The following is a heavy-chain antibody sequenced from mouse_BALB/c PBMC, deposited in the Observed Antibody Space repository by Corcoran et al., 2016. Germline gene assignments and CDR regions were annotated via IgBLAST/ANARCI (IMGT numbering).Heavy chain of an antibody. V-gene: IGHV14-3*02. CDR1: GFNIKDTY. CDR3: ANWDWYFYV. Sequence: EVQLQQSGAELVKPGASVKLSCTASGFNIKDTYMHWVKQRPEQGLEWIGRIDPANGNTKYDPKFQGKATITADTSSNTAYLQLSSLTSEDTAVYYCANWDWYFYVWGAGTTVTASS. CDR2: IDPANGNT. J-gene: IGHJ1*01. D-gene: IGHD4-1*01.